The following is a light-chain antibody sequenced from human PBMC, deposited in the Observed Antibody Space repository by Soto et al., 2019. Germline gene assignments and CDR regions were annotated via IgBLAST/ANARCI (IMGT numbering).Light chain of an antibody. V-gene: IGLV2-14*01. CDR2: DVS. CDR3: SSYTISSTLYVL. Sequence: QSARAQPASVSGSPGQSITISCTGTTSDDGGYKYVSWYQQHPGKAPKLMIYDVSNRPSGVSNRFSGSKSGNTASLTISGLQAEDEADYYCSSYTISSTLYVLFGGGTKLTVL. J-gene: IGLJ2*01. CDR1: TSDDGGYKY.